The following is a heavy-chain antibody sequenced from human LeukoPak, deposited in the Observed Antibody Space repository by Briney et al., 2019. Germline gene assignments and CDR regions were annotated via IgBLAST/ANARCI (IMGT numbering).Heavy chain of an antibody. Sequence: SETLSLTCTVSGGSISSSSYYWGWIRQPPGKGLEWIGSIYYSGSTYYNPSLKSRVTISVDTSKNQFSLKLSSVTAADTAVYYCAREEIQQWPADYWGQGTLVTVSS. J-gene: IGHJ4*02. CDR1: GGSISSSSYY. CDR2: IYYSGST. V-gene: IGHV4-39*07. D-gene: IGHD6-19*01. CDR3: AREEIQQWPADY.